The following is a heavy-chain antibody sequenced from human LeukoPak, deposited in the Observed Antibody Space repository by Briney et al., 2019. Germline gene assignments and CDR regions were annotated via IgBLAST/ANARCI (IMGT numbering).Heavy chain of an antibody. CDR1: GGSISSGGYY. CDR3: ARGHPLTIFGVVNSFDP. CDR2: IYYSGST. D-gene: IGHD3-3*01. V-gene: IGHV4-31*03. Sequence: SETLSLTCTVSGGSISSGGYYWSWIRQHPGKGLEWIGYIYYSGSTYYNPSLKSRVTISVDTSKNQFSLKLSSVTAADTAVYYCARGHPLTIFGVVNSFDPWGQGTLVTVSS. J-gene: IGHJ5*02.